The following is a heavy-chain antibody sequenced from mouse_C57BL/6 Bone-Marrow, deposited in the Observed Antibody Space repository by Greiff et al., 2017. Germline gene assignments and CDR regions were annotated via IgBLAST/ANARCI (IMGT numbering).Heavy chain of an antibody. CDR3: ARYDGSSYFDY. CDR1: GYPFPSYW. Sequence: QVPLPQPGAEPVRPGSSVKLSCQASGYPFPSYWMHWVKQRPIQGLEWICNIDPSDSETHYNQKFKDKATLTVDKSSSTAYMQLSSLTSEDSAVYYCARYDGSSYFDYWGQGTTLTVSS. CDR2: IDPSDSET. D-gene: IGHD1-1*01. J-gene: IGHJ2*01. V-gene: IGHV1-52*01.